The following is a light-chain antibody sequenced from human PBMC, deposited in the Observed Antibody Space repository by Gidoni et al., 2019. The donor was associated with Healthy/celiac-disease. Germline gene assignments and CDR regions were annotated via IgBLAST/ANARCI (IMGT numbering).Light chain of an antibody. CDR1: QSVSSY. CDR3: QQRSDWPPVT. V-gene: IGKV3-11*01. CDR2: DAS. J-gene: IGKJ5*01. Sequence: EIVLRQSPAILSLSPGERAFLSCRASQSVSSYLAWYQQKPGQAPRLLIYDASRRATGTPARFSGSGSGTDFTLTISSLEPEDFAVYYCQQRSDWPPVTFGQGTRLEIK.